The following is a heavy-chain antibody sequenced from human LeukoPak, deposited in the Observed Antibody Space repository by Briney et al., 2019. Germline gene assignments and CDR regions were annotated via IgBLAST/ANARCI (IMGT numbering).Heavy chain of an antibody. CDR2: IYSGGTT. CDR3: ARGPVTKFEI. CDR1: GFSVSSNY. V-gene: IGHV3-53*01. D-gene: IGHD4-17*01. J-gene: IGHJ3*02. Sequence: GGSLRLSCAASGFSVSSNYMSWVRQAPGKGLEWVSVIYSGGTTYYADSVKGRFTISRVNSNNTLYLQMNSLRAEDTAVYYCARGPVTKFEIWGQGTILTVSS.